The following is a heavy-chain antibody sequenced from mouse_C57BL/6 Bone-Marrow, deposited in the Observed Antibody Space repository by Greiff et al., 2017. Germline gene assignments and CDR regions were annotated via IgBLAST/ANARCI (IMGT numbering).Heavy chain of an antibody. CDR2: IYPGDGDT. CDR1: GYAFSSYW. J-gene: IGHJ3*01. Sequence: QVQLKQSGAELVKPGASVKISCKASGYAFSSYWMNWVKQRPGKGLEWIGQIYPGDGDTNYNGKFKGKATLTADKSSSTAYMQLSSLTSEDSAVYFCARPSELGLFAYWGQGTLVTVSA. CDR3: ARPSELGLFAY. V-gene: IGHV1-80*01. D-gene: IGHD4-1*01.